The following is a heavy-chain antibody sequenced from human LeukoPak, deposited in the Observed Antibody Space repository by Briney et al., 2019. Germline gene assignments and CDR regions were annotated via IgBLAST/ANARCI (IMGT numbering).Heavy chain of an antibody. J-gene: IGHJ4*02. CDR3: ARYNWNYYFDY. Sequence: PGRSLRLSCAASGFTFSSYGMHWVRQAPGKGLEWVAVISYDGSNKYYADSVKGRFTISRDNSKNTLYLQMNSLRAEDTAVYYCARYNWNYYFDYWGQGTLVTVSS. CDR1: GFTFSSYG. V-gene: IGHV3-30*03. CDR2: ISYDGSNK. D-gene: IGHD1-7*01.